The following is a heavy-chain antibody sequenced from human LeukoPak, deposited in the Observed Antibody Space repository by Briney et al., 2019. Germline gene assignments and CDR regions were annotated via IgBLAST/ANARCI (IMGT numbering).Heavy chain of an antibody. Sequence: GGSLRLSCAASGFTFSTYAVNWVGQAPGKGLEWVPGISGSGDSTYYADSVKGRFTISRDNSKNTLYLQMNSLRAEDTAVYYCAKDRSDNKTWYAGSHWGQGTLVTVSS. V-gene: IGHV3-23*01. CDR1: GFTFSTYA. J-gene: IGHJ4*02. D-gene: IGHD2-8*01. CDR2: ISGSGDST. CDR3: AKDRSDNKTWYAGSH.